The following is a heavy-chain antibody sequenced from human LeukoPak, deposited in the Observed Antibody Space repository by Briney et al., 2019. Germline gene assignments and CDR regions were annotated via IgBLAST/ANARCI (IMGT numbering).Heavy chain of an antibody. J-gene: IGHJ4*02. V-gene: IGHV3-30-3*01. CDR2: ISYDGSKK. CDR3: ARVQNSYHYDSSGYVYY. CDR1: GFTFSDYA. D-gene: IGHD3-22*01. Sequence: GGSLRLSCAASGFTFSDYAIHWVRQAPGKGLEWVAVISYDGSKKYYADSVKGRFTISRDNSKNTLYLQMKSLRAEDTAVYYCARVQNSYHYDSSGYVYYWGQGTLVTVSS.